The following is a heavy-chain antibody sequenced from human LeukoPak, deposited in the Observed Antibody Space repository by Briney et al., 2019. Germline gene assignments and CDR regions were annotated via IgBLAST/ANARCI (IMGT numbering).Heavy chain of an antibody. CDR2: IIPIFGTA. Sequence: GASVKVSCKASGYTFTSYAMNWVRQAPGQGLEWMGWIIPIFGTANYAQKFQGRVTITADESTSTAYMELSSLRSEDTAVYYCAREGDCSSTSCYFDYWGQGTLVTVSS. CDR3: AREGDCSSTSCYFDY. CDR1: GYTFTSYA. D-gene: IGHD2-2*01. V-gene: IGHV1-69*13. J-gene: IGHJ4*02.